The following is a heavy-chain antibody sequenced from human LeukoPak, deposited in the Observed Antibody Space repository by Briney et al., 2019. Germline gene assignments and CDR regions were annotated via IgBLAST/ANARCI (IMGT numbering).Heavy chain of an antibody. J-gene: IGHJ4*02. CDR3: ATTSEDY. Sequence: GGSLRLSCATSGFTFSSYEMTWVRQAPGKGLEWVSSISSGGSYIYYADSVKGRFTISRDNTKNSLYLQMNSLRAEDTAVYYCATTSEDYWGQGTLVTVSS. V-gene: IGHV3-21*01. CDR2: ISSGGSYI. CDR1: GFTFSSYE.